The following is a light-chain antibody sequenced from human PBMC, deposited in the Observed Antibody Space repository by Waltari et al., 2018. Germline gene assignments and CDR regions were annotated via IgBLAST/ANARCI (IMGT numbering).Light chain of an antibody. Sequence: QSVLTQPPSASGTPGQRVTISCSGSTSNIGSHSVDWNQQLPGTAPKPLIDSTIHRPSGVPDRFSGSKSGTSASLAISGLQSEDEADYYCAAWDNSLNGHWVFGGGTKLTVL. CDR1: TSNIGSHS. CDR3: AAWDNSLNGHWV. CDR2: STI. J-gene: IGLJ3*02. V-gene: IGLV1-44*01.